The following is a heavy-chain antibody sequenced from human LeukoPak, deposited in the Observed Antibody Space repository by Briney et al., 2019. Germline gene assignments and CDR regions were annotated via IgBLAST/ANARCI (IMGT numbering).Heavy chain of an antibody. J-gene: IGHJ3*02. V-gene: IGHV1-69*06. CDR2: IIPIFGTA. CDR3: ASAMYNWNDYDAFDI. Sequence: ASVKVSCKASGGTFSSYAISWVRQAPGQGLEWMGGIIPIFGTANYAQKFQGRVTITADKSTSTAYMELSSLRSEDTAVYYCASAMYNWNDYDAFDIWGQGTMVTVSS. D-gene: IGHD1-20*01. CDR1: GGTFSSYA.